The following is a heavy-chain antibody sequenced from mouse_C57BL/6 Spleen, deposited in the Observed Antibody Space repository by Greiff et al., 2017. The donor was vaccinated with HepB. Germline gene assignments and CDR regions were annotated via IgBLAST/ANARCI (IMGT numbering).Heavy chain of an antibody. J-gene: IGHJ4*01. Sequence: QVQLKESGPGLVQPSQSLSITCTVSGFSLTSYGVHWVRQSPGKGLEWLGVIWRGGSTDYNAAFMSRLSITKDNSKSQVFFKMNSLQADDTAIYYCAKNPYSTYEAMDYWGQGTSVTVSS. CDR1: GFSLTSYG. D-gene: IGHD2-5*01. CDR3: AKNPYSTYEAMDY. CDR2: IWRGGST. V-gene: IGHV2-5*01.